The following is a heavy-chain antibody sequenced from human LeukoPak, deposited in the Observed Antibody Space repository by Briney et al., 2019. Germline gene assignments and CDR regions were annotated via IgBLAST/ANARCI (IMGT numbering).Heavy chain of an antibody. V-gene: IGHV3-21*01. CDR3: ARVEYFRRPDAFDI. CDR2: ISSSSSYI. CDR1: GFTFSSYS. D-gene: IGHD3-3*01. J-gene: IGHJ3*02. Sequence: PGGSLRLSCAASGFTFSSYSMNWVRQAPGKGLEWVSSISSSSSYIYYADSVKGRFTISRDNAKNSLYLQMNSLRAEDTAVYYCARVEYFRRPDAFDIWGQGTMVTVSS.